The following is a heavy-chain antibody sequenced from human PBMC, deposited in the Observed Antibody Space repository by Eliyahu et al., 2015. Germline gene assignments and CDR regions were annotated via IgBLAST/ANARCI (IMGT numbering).Heavy chain of an antibody. CDR3: AAVPWRGVTTLGYWYFDL. CDR2: IVVGSGNT. D-gene: IGHD4-17*01. V-gene: IGHV1-58*01. J-gene: IGHJ2*01. Sequence: QMQLVQSGPEVKKPGTSVQVSCXASGFXFTSPAGQWVRQARGQRLEWIGWIVVGSGNTNXAQKFQERVTITRDMSTSTAYMELSSLRSEDTAVYYCAAVPWRGVTTLGYWYFDLWGRGTLVTVSS. CDR1: GFXFTSPA.